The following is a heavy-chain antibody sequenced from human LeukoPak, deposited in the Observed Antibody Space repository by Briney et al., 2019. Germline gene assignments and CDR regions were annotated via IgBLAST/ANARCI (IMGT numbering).Heavy chain of an antibody. Sequence: VASVKVSCKASGYTFTGYYMHWVRQAPGQGLEWMGWINPNSGGTNYAQKFQGRVTMTRDTSISTAYMELSRLRSDDTAVCYCARGYCSSTSCQFDYWGQGTLVTVSS. CDR1: GYTFTGYY. D-gene: IGHD2-2*01. V-gene: IGHV1-2*02. CDR3: ARGYCSSTSCQFDY. CDR2: INPNSGGT. J-gene: IGHJ4*02.